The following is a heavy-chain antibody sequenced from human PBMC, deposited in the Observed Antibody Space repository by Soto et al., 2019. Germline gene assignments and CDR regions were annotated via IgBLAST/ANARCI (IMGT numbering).Heavy chain of an antibody. CDR3: ARRQVVVVVAAIDDAFDI. Sequence: SVTLYYPCTVTGCPICSGISYWSWICILPRKGLEWIGYIYYSGSTYYNPSLKSRFTISVDTSKNQFSLKLSSVTAADTAVYYCARRQVVVVVAAIDDAFDIWGQGTMVTV. CDR2: IYYSGST. V-gene: IGHV4-31*03. CDR1: GCPICSGISY. J-gene: IGHJ3*02. D-gene: IGHD2-15*01.